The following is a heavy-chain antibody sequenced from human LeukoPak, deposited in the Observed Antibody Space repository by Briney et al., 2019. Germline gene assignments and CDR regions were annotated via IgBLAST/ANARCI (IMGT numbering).Heavy chain of an antibody. J-gene: IGHJ4*02. Sequence: SVKVSCKASGYTFTGYYMHWVRQAPGQGLEWMGGIIPIFGTANYAQKFQGRVTITADKSTSTAYMELSSLRSEDTAVYYCASVFPGHGSGSFFDYWGQGTLVTVSS. CDR3: ASVFPGHGSGSFFDY. CDR1: GYTFTGYY. CDR2: IIPIFGTA. V-gene: IGHV1-69*06. D-gene: IGHD3-10*01.